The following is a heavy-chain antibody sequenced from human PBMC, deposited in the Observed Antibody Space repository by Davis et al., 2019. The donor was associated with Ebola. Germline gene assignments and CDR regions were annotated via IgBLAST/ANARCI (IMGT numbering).Heavy chain of an antibody. D-gene: IGHD3-10*01. J-gene: IGHJ4*02. CDR2: ISSSGGYT. Sequence: PGGSLRLSCAASGFTFSDYYMSFIRQAPGKGLEWISYISSSGGYTNYADSVKGRFTISRDNAKNSLYLQMNSLRAEDTAIYYCARDRAMYGLDFYYFDYWGQGTLVTVSS. CDR3: ARDRAMYGLDFYYFDY. CDR1: GFTFSDYY. V-gene: IGHV3-11*06.